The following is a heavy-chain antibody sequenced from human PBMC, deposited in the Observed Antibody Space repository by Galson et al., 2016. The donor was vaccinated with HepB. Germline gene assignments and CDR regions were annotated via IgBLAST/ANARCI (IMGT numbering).Heavy chain of an antibody. CDR3: SKGMDIQPSGHWTYDF. D-gene: IGHD6-19*01. Sequence: SLRLSCAASGFSSSSYAMAWVRQTPGKGLEWGADIGQTGERAVYAAPVKGRFTISRDNSKKAVYLQMDSLRAEDTAVYRCSKGMDIQPSGHWTYDFWGQGTLVTVSS. V-gene: IGHV3-23*01. J-gene: IGHJ4*02. CDR1: GFSSSSYA. CDR2: IGQTGERA.